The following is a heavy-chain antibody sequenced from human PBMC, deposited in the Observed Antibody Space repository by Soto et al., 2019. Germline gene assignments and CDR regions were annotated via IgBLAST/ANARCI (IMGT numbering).Heavy chain of an antibody. Sequence: SETLSLTCTVSGGSISSSSYYWGWIRQPPGKGLEWIGSIYYSGSTYYNPSLKSRVTISVDTSKNQFSLKLSSVTAADTAVYYCARQGGGSYYWFDPWGQGTLVTVSS. CDR3: ARQGGGSYYWFDP. CDR1: GGSISSSSYY. CDR2: IYYSGST. V-gene: IGHV4-39*01. J-gene: IGHJ5*02. D-gene: IGHD1-26*01.